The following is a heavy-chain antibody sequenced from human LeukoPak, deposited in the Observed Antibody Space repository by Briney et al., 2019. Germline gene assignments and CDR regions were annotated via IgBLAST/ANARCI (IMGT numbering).Heavy chain of an antibody. D-gene: IGHD1-26*01. CDR2: MNPNSGST. J-gene: IGHJ4*02. CDR3: AREPRFGSYSIDY. CDR1: GYTFTSYD. Sequence: ASVKVSCKASGYTFTSYDINWVRQATGQGLEWMGWMNPNSGSTGYAQKFQGRVTITRNTSISTAYMELNSLRAEDTAVYYCAREPRFGSYSIDYWGQGTLVTVSS. V-gene: IGHV1-8*03.